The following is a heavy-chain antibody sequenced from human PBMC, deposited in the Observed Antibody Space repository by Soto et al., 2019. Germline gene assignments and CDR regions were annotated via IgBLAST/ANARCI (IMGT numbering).Heavy chain of an antibody. CDR1: GFTFSNYG. CDR2: IAYDGSVI. CDR3: AKGSSTGYRGAIDS. Sequence: QVQLVESGGGVVQPGRSLRLSCAASGFTFSNYGIHWVRQAPGKGLEWVAVIAYDGSVIYYADSVKGRFTISRDNSKNTLSLQMDSLRAEDTALYYCAKGSSTGYRGAIDSWGQGTLVTVSS. D-gene: IGHD3-22*01. V-gene: IGHV3-30*18. J-gene: IGHJ4*02.